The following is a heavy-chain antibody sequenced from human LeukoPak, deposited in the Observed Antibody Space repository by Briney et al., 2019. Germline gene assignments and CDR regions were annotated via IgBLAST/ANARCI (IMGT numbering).Heavy chain of an antibody. J-gene: IGHJ4*02. CDR1: GFTFSSYA. CDR3: ARDESFSDTAMPSDY. V-gene: IGHV3-30-3*01. D-gene: IGHD5-18*01. CDR2: ISYDGSNK. Sequence: GRSLRLSCAASGFTFSSYAMHWVRQALGKGLEWVAVISYDGSNKYYADSVKGRFTISRDNSKNTLYLQMNSLRAEDTAVYYCARDESFSDTAMPSDYWGQGTLVTVSS.